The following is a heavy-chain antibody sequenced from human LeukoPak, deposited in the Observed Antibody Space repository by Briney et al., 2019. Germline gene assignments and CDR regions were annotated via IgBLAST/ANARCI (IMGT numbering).Heavy chain of an antibody. D-gene: IGHD6-6*01. Sequence: SETLSLTCTVSSGSISSGGYYWSWIRQPPGKGLEWIGYIYHSGSTYCNPSLKSRVTISVDRSKNQFSLKLSSVTAADTAVYYCAGEHSSSSRWFDPWGQGTLVTVSS. CDR3: AGEHSSSSRWFDP. J-gene: IGHJ5*02. V-gene: IGHV4-30-2*01. CDR1: SGSISSGGYY. CDR2: IYHSGST.